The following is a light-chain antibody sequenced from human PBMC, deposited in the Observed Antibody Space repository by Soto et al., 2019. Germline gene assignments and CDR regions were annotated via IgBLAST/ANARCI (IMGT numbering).Light chain of an antibody. V-gene: IGLV2-14*01. J-gene: IGLJ2*01. CDR1: SSDVGGHNY. CDR3: SSYTSSSTDVV. Sequence: QSVLPQPASVSGSPGQSITISCTGTSSDVGGHNYVSWYQQHPGKAPKLIICEVSNRPSGVSNRFSGSKSGNTASLTISGLQAEDEADYYCSSYTSSSTDVVFGGGTKLTVL. CDR2: EVS.